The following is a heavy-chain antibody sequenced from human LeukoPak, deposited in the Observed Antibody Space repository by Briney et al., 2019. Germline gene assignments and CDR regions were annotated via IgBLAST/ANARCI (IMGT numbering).Heavy chain of an antibody. Sequence: KPSETLSLTCTVSGGSISSYYWSWIRQPPGKGLEWIGYIYTSGSTNYNPSLKSRVTISVDTSKNQFSLKLSSVTAADTAVYYCARHGRGSGSYPNWFDPWGQGTLVTVSS. V-gene: IGHV4-4*09. CDR2: IYTSGST. CDR3: ARHGRGSGSYPNWFDP. CDR1: GGSISSYY. J-gene: IGHJ5*02. D-gene: IGHD3-10*01.